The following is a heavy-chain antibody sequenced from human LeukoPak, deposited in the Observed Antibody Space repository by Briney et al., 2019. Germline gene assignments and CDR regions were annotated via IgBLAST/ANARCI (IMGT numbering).Heavy chain of an antibody. D-gene: IGHD3-22*01. CDR3: PRHHYYASRYYPYDMDV. Sequence: PGGSLRLSCAASGFTFSSYVMSWVRQAPGKGLEWVSAISGGGGSTYYADSVKGRFTISRDSFKNTLYLQMNSRKAKDRAVYSLPRHHYYASRYYPYDMDVWGEGATVTVAS. J-gene: IGHJ6*04. CDR1: GFTFSSYV. V-gene: IGHV3-23*01. CDR2: ISGGGGST.